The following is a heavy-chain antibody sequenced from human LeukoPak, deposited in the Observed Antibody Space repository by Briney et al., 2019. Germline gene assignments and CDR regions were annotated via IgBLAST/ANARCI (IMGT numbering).Heavy chain of an antibody. J-gene: IGHJ5*02. CDR1: GGSISSGSYY. Sequence: SETLSLTCTVSGGSISSGSYYWSWIRQPAGKGLEWIGRIYTSGSTNYNPSLKSRVTISVDTSKNQFSLKLSSVTAADTAVYYCARGSSRSGSYYSLPAIWFDPWGQGTLVTVSS. D-gene: IGHD3-10*01. CDR2: IYTSGST. CDR3: ARGSSRSGSYYSLPAIWFDP. V-gene: IGHV4-61*02.